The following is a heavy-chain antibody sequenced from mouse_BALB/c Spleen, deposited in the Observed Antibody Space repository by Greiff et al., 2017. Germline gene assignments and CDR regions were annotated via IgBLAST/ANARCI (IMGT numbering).Heavy chain of an antibody. V-gene: IGHV1-14*01. CDR3: AKSTTAC. CDR1: GYTFTSYV. Sequence: VQLQQSGPELVKPGASVKMSCKASGYTFTSYVMHWVKQKPGQGLEWIGYINPYNDGTKYNEKVKGKATLTADKSSSTAYMELSRLTSEDSAVYYCAKSTTACWGQGTLVTVSA. D-gene: IGHD2-14*01. J-gene: IGHJ3*01. CDR2: INPYNDGT.